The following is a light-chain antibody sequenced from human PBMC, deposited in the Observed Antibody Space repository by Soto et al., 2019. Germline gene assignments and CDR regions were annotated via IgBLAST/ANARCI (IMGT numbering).Light chain of an antibody. J-gene: IGKJ1*01. Sequence: EVLVTQSAATLSVSQGERRTINCRASQSVSSNVAWYQQKPGQAPRLLIYGASTRATGIPARFSGSGSGTDFTLTIRRLEPEDFAVYYCHQYVSSWTFGQGTKVDI. V-gene: IGKV3-15*01. CDR1: QSVSSN. CDR3: HQYVSSWT. CDR2: GAS.